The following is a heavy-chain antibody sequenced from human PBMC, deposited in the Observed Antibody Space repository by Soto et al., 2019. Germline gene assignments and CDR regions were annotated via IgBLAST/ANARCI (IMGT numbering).Heavy chain of an antibody. D-gene: IGHD3-10*01. CDR2: INHSGST. Sequence: SETLSLTCAVYGGSFSCYYWSWIRQPPGKGLEWIGEINHSGSTNYNPSLKSRVTISVDTSKNQFSLKLSSVTAADTAVYYCARXRRDYYGSGSYYGWFDPWGQGTLVTVSS. CDR1: GGSFSCYY. J-gene: IGHJ5*02. CDR3: ARXRRDYYGSGSYYGWFDP. V-gene: IGHV4-34*01.